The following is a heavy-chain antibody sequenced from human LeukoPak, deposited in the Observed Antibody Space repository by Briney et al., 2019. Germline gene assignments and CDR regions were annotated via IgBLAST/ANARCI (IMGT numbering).Heavy chain of an antibody. V-gene: IGHV3-23*01. J-gene: IGHJ4*02. Sequence: GGSLRLSCTGSGFTFSKNAMRWVRQAPRKGLEWVAAIGATGSTTYYADSVKGRFTISRDNSKNTIYLQMDSLRAEDTAIYYCAKVFSTYYFDSWGQGTLVTVSS. D-gene: IGHD2/OR15-2a*01. CDR3: AKVFSTYYFDS. CDR1: GFTFSKNA. CDR2: IGATGSTT.